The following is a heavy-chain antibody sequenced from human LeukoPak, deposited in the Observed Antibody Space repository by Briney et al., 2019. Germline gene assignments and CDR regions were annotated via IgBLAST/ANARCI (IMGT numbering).Heavy chain of an antibody. V-gene: IGHV4-39*01. CDR3: ARHSSYYGNFDY. Sequence: PSETLSLSCTVSVVSISSSSYSWGWFRQPPGKGLDWIGSIYHGGSSYYNPSLKIRVTISVDTSKNQFSLKLSSVTAADTAVYYCARHSSYYGNFDYWGQGTLVTVSS. CDR2: IYHGGSS. CDR1: VVSISSSSYS. D-gene: IGHD3-10*01. J-gene: IGHJ4*02.